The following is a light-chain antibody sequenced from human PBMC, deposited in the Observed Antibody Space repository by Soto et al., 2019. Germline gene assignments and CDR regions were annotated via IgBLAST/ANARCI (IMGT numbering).Light chain of an antibody. J-gene: IGLJ1*01. Sequence: QSALTQPASVSGSPGQSITISCTGTSSDVGSYNLVSWYQQHPGKAPKLMIYGVSKRPSGVSNRFSGSKSGNTASLTISGLQAEDEADYYCCSYAGSSTPYVFGTGTKLTVL. CDR1: SSDVGSYNL. CDR3: CSYAGSSTPYV. CDR2: GVS. V-gene: IGLV2-23*02.